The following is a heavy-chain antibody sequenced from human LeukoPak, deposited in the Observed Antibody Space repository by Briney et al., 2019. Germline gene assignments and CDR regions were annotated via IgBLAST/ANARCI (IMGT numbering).Heavy chain of an antibody. Sequence: PGGSLRLSCAASGFTFSSYVMHWVRQAPGKGLEWVAVISYDGSNKYYADSVKGRFTISRDNSKNTLYLQMNSLRAEDTAVYYCVEGGAARFGYWGQGTLVAVSS. D-gene: IGHD5-18*01. J-gene: IGHJ4*02. CDR2: ISYDGSNK. CDR3: VEGGAARFGY. V-gene: IGHV3-30*18. CDR1: GFTFSSYV.